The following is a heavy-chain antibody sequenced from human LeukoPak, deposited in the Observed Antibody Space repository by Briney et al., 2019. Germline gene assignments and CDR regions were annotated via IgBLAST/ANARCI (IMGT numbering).Heavy chain of an antibody. CDR3: ARKSRLGYYFDY. Sequence: GGSLRLSCAASGFTVSSNYMSWVRQAPGKGLEWVSVIYNGGNTYYADSVKGRFTISRDNSKNTLYLQMITLRAEDTAVYYCARKSRLGYYFDYWGQGTLVTVSS. CDR2: IYNGGNT. D-gene: IGHD7-27*01. J-gene: IGHJ4*02. V-gene: IGHV3-53*01. CDR1: GFTVSSNY.